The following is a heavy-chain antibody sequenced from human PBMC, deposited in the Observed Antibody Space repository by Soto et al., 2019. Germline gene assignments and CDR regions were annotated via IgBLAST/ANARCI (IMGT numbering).Heavy chain of an antibody. V-gene: IGHV3-23*01. D-gene: IGHD3-9*01. CDR1: GLTFSSCA. J-gene: IGHJ3*02. Sequence: GGSLRLSCAASGLTFSSCAMSWVRQAPGKGLEWVSAISGSGGSTYYADSVKGRFTISRDNSKNTLYLQMNSLRAEDTAVYYCAKGRTQIRYFDWLRRAFDIWGQGTMVTGSS. CDR2: ISGSGGST. CDR3: AKGRTQIRYFDWLRRAFDI.